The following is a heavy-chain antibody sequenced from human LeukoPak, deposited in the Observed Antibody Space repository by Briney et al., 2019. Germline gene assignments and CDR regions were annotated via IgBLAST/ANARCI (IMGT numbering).Heavy chain of an antibody. CDR2: IYYSGST. CDR3: ARALNWFDP. CDR1: GGSISSYY. V-gene: IGHV4-59*01. Sequence: KPSETLSLTCTVSGGSISSYYWSLIRQPPGKGLEWIGYIYYSGSTNYNPSLKSRVTISVDTSKNQFSLKLSSVTAADTAVYYCARALNWFDPWGQGTLVTVSS. J-gene: IGHJ5*02.